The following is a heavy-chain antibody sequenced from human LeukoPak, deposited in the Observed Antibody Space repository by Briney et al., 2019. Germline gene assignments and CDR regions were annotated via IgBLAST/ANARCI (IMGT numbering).Heavy chain of an antibody. D-gene: IGHD3-10*01. J-gene: IGHJ4*02. CDR3: AREYLGVVSMVDY. CDR1: GFTFSSYS. Sequence: GGSLRLSCAASGFTFSSYSMSWVRQAPGKGLEWVASISSSSSYIYYADSVKGRFTISRDNAKNSLYLQMNSLRAEDTAVYYCAREYLGVVSMVDYWGQGTLVTVSS. CDR2: ISSSSSYI. V-gene: IGHV3-21*01.